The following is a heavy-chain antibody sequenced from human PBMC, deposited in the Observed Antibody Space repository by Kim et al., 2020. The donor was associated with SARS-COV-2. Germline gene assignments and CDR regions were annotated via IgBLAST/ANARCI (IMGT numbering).Heavy chain of an antibody. Sequence: RYSPSFQGQVPIAADKSINTAYLQWSSLEASDTAMYYCAKDSGSHWAFDYWGQGTLVTVSS. V-gene: IGHV5-51*01. J-gene: IGHJ4*02. D-gene: IGHD1-26*01. CDR3: AKDSGSHWAFDY.